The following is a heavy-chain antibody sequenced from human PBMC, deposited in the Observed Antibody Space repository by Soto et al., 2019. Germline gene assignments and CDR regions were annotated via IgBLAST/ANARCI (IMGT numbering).Heavy chain of an antibody. J-gene: IGHJ4*02. Sequence: GASVKVSCKASGYTFTSYGISWVRQAPGQGLEWMGWISAYNGNTNYAQKLQGRVTMTTDTSTSTAYMELRSLRSDDTAVYYCARDRGHCTNGVCPDFDYWGQGTLVTVS. D-gene: IGHD2-8*01. CDR1: GYTFTSYG. V-gene: IGHV1-18*01. CDR2: ISAYNGNT. CDR3: ARDRGHCTNGVCPDFDY.